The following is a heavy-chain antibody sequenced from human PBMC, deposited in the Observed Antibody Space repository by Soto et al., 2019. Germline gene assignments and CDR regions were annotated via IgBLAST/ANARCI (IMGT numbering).Heavy chain of an antibody. CDR3: ARLSVVPAAIRSCSGGSCYPFYYYYYMDV. D-gene: IGHD2-15*01. Sequence: ASETLSLTCTVSGGSISSSSYYWGWIRQPPGKGLEWIGSIYYSGSTYYNPSLKSRVTISVDTSKNQFSLKLSSVTAADTAVYYCARLSVVPAAIRSCSGGSCYPFYYYYYMDVWGKGTTVTVSS. CDR2: IYYSGST. V-gene: IGHV4-39*01. J-gene: IGHJ6*03. CDR1: GGSISSSSYY.